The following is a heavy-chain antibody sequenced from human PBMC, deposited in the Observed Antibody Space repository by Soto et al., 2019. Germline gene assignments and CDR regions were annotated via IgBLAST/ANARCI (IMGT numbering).Heavy chain of an antibody. D-gene: IGHD5-18*01. CDR2: ISYDGSNK. CDR1: GFTFSSYG. J-gene: IGHJ5*02. Sequence: QPGGSLRLSCAASGFTFSSYGMHWVRQAPGKGLEWVAVISYDGSNKYYADSVKGRFTISRDNSKNTLYLQMNSLRAEDTAVYYCAKDPHDTAMAPSWFDPWGQGTLVTVSS. CDR3: AKDPHDTAMAPSWFDP. V-gene: IGHV3-30*18.